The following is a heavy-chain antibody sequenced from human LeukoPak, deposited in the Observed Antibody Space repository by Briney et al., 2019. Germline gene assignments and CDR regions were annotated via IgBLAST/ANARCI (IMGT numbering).Heavy chain of an antibody. Sequence: GGSLRLSCAASGFTFSSYDMHWVRQATGKGLEWVSAIGTAGDTYYPGSVKGRFTISRENAKNSLYLQMNSLRAGDTAVYYCARASQGKGFDYWGQGTLVTVSS. V-gene: IGHV3-13*01. CDR1: GFTFSSYD. CDR3: ARASQGKGFDY. CDR2: IGTAGDT. J-gene: IGHJ4*02. D-gene: IGHD3-10*01.